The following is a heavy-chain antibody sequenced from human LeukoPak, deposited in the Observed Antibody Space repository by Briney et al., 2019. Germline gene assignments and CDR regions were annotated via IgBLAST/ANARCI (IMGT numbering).Heavy chain of an antibody. Sequence: SETLSLTCAVSGYSISSGYYWGWIRQPPGKGLEWIGGIYHSGSTYYNPSLKSRVTISVDTSKNQFSLKLSSVTAADTAVYYCARPVDAFDIWGQGTMVTVSS. CDR3: ARPVDAFDI. V-gene: IGHV4-38-2*01. J-gene: IGHJ3*02. CDR2: IYHSGST. CDR1: GYSISSGYY.